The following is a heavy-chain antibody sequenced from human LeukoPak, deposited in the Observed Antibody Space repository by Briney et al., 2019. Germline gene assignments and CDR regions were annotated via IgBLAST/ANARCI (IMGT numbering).Heavy chain of an antibody. J-gene: IGHJ4*02. CDR3: AACRDIAAAGPGGYFDY. D-gene: IGHD6-13*01. CDR2: ISPRGGSM. Sequence: GGSLRLSCAASGFTFSDYHMNWLRQAPGKGLEWVPYISPRGGSMYFADSVKGRFTISRDNAENSLFLQMNCLTADDTSVSYCAACRDIAAAGPGGYFDYWGQGTLVTASS. V-gene: IGHV3-11*01. CDR1: GFTFSDYH.